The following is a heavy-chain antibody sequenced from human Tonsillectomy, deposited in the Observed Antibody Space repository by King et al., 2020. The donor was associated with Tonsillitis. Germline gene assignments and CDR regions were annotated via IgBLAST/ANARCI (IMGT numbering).Heavy chain of an antibody. CDR2: IYYSGST. V-gene: IGHV4-39*01. D-gene: IGHD3-3*01. J-gene: IGHJ3*02. Sequence: QLQESGPGLVKPSETLSLTCTVSGGSISSSGYYLGWIRQPPGKGLEWIVSIYYSGSTDYNPSLESRVTISVDTSKNQFSLKLSSVTAADTAVYYCARPARGYYDFWSGSGAFDIWGQGTMVTVSS. CDR3: ARPARGYYDFWSGSGAFDI. CDR1: GGSISSSGYY.